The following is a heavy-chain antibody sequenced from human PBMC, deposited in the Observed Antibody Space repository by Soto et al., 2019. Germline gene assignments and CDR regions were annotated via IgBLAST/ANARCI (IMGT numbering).Heavy chain of an antibody. J-gene: IGHJ3*02. Sequence: SLKVSCKAPGYTFTTYAISWVRQAPGQGLEWMGWISAYNGNTNYAQKLQGRVTMTTDTSTSTAYMELRSLRSDDTAVYYCARELKRAFDIWGQGTMVTVSS. CDR2: ISAYNGNT. V-gene: IGHV1-18*01. CDR1: GYTFTTYA. CDR3: ARELKRAFDI.